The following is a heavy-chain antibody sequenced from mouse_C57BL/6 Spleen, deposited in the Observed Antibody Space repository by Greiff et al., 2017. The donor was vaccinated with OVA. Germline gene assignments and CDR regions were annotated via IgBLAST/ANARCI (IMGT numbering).Heavy chain of an antibody. CDR1: GFSFNTYA. CDR3: VRQLANWDYFDY. CDR2: IRSKSNNYAT. D-gene: IGHD4-1*01. Sequence: EVKLVESGGGLVQPKGSLKLSCAASGFSFNTYAMNWVRQAPGKGLEWVARIRSKSNNYATYYADSVKDRFTISRDDSESMLYLQMNNLKTEDTAMYYCVRQLANWDYFDYWGQGTTLTVSS. V-gene: IGHV10-1*01. J-gene: IGHJ2*01.